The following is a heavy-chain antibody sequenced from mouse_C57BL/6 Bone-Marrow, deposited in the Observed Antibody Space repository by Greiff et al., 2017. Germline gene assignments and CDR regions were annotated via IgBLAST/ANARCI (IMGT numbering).Heavy chain of an antibody. Sequence: LQESGAELARPGASVKLSCKASGYTFTSYGISWVKQRTGQGLEWIGEIYPRSGNTYYNEKFKGKATLTADKSSSTAYMELRSLTSEDSAVYFCARWDGNYAETVDYWGQGTTLTVSS. D-gene: IGHD2-1*01. J-gene: IGHJ2*01. CDR1: GYTFTSYG. CDR3: ARWDGNYAETVDY. CDR2: IYPRSGNT. V-gene: IGHV1-81*01.